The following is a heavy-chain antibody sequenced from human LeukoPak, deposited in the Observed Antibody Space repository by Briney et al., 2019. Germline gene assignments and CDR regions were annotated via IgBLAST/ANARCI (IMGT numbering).Heavy chain of an antibody. CDR3: AKGSPNIVVVPAAY. Sequence: PGGSLRLSCAASGFTFSSYGMHWVRQAPGKGLEWVAVISYDGSNKYYADSVKGRFTISRDNSKNTLYLQMNSLRAEDTAVYYCAKGSPNIVVVPAAYWGQGTLVTVSS. V-gene: IGHV3-30*18. CDR2: ISYDGSNK. CDR1: GFTFSSYG. J-gene: IGHJ4*02. D-gene: IGHD2-2*01.